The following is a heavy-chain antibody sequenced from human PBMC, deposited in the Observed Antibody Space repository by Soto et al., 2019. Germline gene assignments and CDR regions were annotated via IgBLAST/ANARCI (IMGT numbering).Heavy chain of an antibody. D-gene: IGHD2-2*01. Sequence: GASVKASCKASGYTFTGYYMHCVRQATGQGLEWMGWMNPNSGNTGYAQKFQGRVTMTRNTSISTAYMELSSLRSGDTAVYYCARELPLGYCISTSCPWRGMDVWGQGTTVTVSS. CDR1: GYTFTGYY. CDR2: MNPNSGNT. V-gene: IGHV1-8*02. CDR3: ARELPLGYCISTSCPWRGMDV. J-gene: IGHJ6*02.